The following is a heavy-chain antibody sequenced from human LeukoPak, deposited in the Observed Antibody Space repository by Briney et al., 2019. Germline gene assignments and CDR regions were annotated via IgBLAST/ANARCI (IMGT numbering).Heavy chain of an antibody. CDR1: GFTFSSYG. Sequence: GRSLRLSCAASGFTFSSYGMHWVRQASGKGLEWVAVISYDGSNEFYADSVKGRFTISRDNSKNTLYLQMNSLRAEDTALYYCAKDRRFGGDWFPFDSWGQGTLVIVSS. V-gene: IGHV3-30*18. J-gene: IGHJ5*01. D-gene: IGHD3-10*01. CDR3: AKDRRFGGDWFPFDS. CDR2: ISYDGSNE.